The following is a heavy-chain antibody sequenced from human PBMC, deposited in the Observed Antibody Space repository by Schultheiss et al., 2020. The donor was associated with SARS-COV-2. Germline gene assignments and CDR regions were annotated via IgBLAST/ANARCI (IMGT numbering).Heavy chain of an antibody. CDR2: INHSGST. Sequence: SETLSLTCAVYGGSFSGYYWSWIRQPPGKGLEWIGEINHSGSTNYNPSLKSRVTISVDTSKNQFSLKLSSVTAADTAVYYFARAVLVVVDWYFDLWGRGTLVTVSS. J-gene: IGHJ2*01. CDR1: GGSFSGYY. D-gene: IGHD3-22*01. CDR3: ARAVLVVVDWYFDL. V-gene: IGHV4-34*01.